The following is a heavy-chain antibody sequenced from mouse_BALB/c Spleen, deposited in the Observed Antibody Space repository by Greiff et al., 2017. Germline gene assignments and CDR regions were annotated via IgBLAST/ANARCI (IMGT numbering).Heavy chain of an antibody. CDR1: GYTFTSYV. V-gene: IGHV1-14*01. Sequence: VQLQQSGPELVKPGASVKMSCKASGYTFTSYVMHWVKQKPGQGLEWIGYINPYNDGTKYNEKFKGKATLTSDKSSSTAYMELSSLTSEDSAVYYCARSWSTMITYFDYWGQGTTLTVSS. D-gene: IGHD2-4*01. J-gene: IGHJ2*01. CDR2: INPYNDGT. CDR3: ARSWSTMITYFDY.